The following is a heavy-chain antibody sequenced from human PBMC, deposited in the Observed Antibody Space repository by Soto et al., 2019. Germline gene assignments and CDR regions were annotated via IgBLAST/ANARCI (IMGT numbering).Heavy chain of an antibody. CDR1: GFTFTSYA. J-gene: IGHJ6*02. CDR2: ISHDGNIK. CDR3: ARDYETSSAGYYYYGMDV. Sequence: QVQLVESGGGVVQPGRSLRLSCGASGFTFTSYAMHWVRQAPGKGLEWVATISHDGNIKYYADSVKGRFAISRDNSMNAIFLQMNCLRPEDTARYYCARDYETSSAGYYYYGMDVWGHGTTVTVSS. D-gene: IGHD2-2*01. V-gene: IGHV3-30*09.